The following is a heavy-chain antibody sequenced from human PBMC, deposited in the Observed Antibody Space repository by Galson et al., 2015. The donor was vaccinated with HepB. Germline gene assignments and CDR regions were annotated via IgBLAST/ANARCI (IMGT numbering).Heavy chain of an antibody. J-gene: IGHJ4*02. CDR2: IVPVLGIA. CDR3: ARDRGYYYGSSVYTPFDY. D-gene: IGHD3-22*01. Sequence: SVKVSCKASGGTFSSYTISWVRQAPGQGLEWMGRIVPVLGIANYAQKFQGRVTITADKSTTTAYMELSSLTSGDTAVYFCARDRGYYYGSSVYTPFDYWGQGTLVTVSS. V-gene: IGHV1-69*04. CDR1: GGTFSSYT.